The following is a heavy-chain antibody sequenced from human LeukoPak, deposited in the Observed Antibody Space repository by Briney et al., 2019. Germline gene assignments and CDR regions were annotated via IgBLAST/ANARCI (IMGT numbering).Heavy chain of an antibody. D-gene: IGHD3-10*01. CDR3: ARHFKRFGRHTPLYYFDY. CDR1: GGSFSGYY. V-gene: IGHV4-34*01. CDR2: INHSGST. Sequence: SETLSLTCAVYGGSFSGYYWSWIRQPPGKGLEWIGEINHSGSTNYNPSLKSRVTISVDTSKNQFSLKLSSVTAADTAVYYCARHFKRFGRHTPLYYFDYWGQGTLVTVSS. J-gene: IGHJ4*02.